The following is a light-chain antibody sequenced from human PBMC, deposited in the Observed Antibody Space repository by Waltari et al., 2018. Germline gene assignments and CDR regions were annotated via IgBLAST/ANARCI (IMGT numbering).Light chain of an antibody. CDR3: QQSAHSPLT. Sequence: EIVLTQSPGALSLSPGERATLSCRASQNVGNNYLAWFQQKPGQAPRLLIYGASSRATGIPDRFSGSGSGTDFTLTISRLEPEDFAVYYCQQSAHSPLTFGGGTKVEIK. J-gene: IGKJ4*01. V-gene: IGKV3-20*01. CDR1: QNVGNNY. CDR2: GAS.